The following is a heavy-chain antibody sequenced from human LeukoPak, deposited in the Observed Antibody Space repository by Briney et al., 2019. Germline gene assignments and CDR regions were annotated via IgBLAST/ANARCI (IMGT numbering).Heavy chain of an antibody. Sequence: GGSLRLSCAASGLTFSSHWMHWVRQAPGKGLVWVSRIHSDGSSTTSADSVKGRFTISRDNAENTLYLQMNSLRAEDTAVYFCARGNAHAFDIWGQGTMVTVSS. CDR3: ARGNAHAFDI. CDR1: GLTFSSHW. CDR2: IHSDGSST. V-gene: IGHV3-74*01. D-gene: IGHD1-1*01. J-gene: IGHJ3*02.